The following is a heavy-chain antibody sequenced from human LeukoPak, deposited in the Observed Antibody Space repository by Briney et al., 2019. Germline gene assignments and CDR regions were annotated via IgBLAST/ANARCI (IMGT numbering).Heavy chain of an antibody. V-gene: IGHV3-23*01. J-gene: IGHJ4*02. CDR2: ISGSGGST. CDR1: GFTFSSYA. Sequence: PGGSLRLSCAASGFTFSSYAMSWVRQAPGKGLEWVSAISGSGGSTYYADSVKGQFTISRDNSKNTLYLQMNSLRAEDTAVYYCASTTSEVGAHRYWGQGTLVTVSS. D-gene: IGHD1-26*01. CDR3: ASTTSEVGAHRY.